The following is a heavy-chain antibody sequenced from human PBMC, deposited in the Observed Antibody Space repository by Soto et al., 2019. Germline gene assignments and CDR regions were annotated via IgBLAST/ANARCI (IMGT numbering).Heavy chain of an antibody. CDR1: GFSLSTTDMG. D-gene: IGHD5-12*01. CDR3: AHSVAHRGQGSGYSGADC. V-gene: IGHV2-5*02. Sequence: QITLKESGPTLVKPTQTLTLTCSFSGFSLSTTDMGVGWIRQPPGKALEWLALNYWDDDKRYSPSLKSRLTITKDTSKNQVVLTMTNMDPVDTATYSCAHSVAHRGQGSGYSGADCWGQGTLVTVSS. CDR2: NYWDDDK. J-gene: IGHJ4*02.